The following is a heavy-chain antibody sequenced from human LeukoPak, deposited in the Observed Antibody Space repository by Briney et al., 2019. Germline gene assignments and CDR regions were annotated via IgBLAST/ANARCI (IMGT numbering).Heavy chain of an antibody. CDR3: ARVRWAGTWGDFDY. V-gene: IGHV1-69*06. Sequence: SVKVSCKASGGTFSSYAISWVRQAPGQGLEWMGGIIPIFGTANYAQKFQGRVTITADKSTSTAYMELSSLRSEDTAVYYCARVRWAGTWGDFDYWGQGTLVTVSS. J-gene: IGHJ4*02. D-gene: IGHD1-1*01. CDR2: IIPIFGTA. CDR1: GGTFSSYA.